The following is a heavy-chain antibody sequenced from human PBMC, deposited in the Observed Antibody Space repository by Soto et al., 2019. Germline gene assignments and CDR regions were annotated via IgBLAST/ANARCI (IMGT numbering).Heavy chain of an antibody. V-gene: IGHV3-33*01. J-gene: IGHJ5*02. Sequence: QVQLVESGGGVVQPGRSLRLSCAASGFAFSSYGMHWVRQAPGKGLEWVAVIWDAGSNKYYADSVKGRVTISRDNSKNSLYLQINSLRAEDTAVYYCSRDVTVAVHNGFDPWGQGPLVTVSS. D-gene: IGHD6-19*01. CDR1: GFAFSSYG. CDR2: IWDAGSNK. CDR3: SRDVTVAVHNGFDP.